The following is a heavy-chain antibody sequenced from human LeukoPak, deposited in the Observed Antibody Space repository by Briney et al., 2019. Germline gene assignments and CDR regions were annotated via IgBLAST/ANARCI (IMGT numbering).Heavy chain of an antibody. Sequence: ASVKVSCKVSGYTLTELSMHWVRQAPGKGLEWMGGFDPEDGETIYAQKFQGRVTMTEDTSTDTAYMELSSLRAEDTAVYYCASHFHGDYKIWYFFDYWGQGTLVTVSS. J-gene: IGHJ4*02. CDR3: ASHFHGDYKIWYFFDY. CDR1: GYTLTELS. V-gene: IGHV1-24*01. CDR2: FDPEDGET. D-gene: IGHD4-17*01.